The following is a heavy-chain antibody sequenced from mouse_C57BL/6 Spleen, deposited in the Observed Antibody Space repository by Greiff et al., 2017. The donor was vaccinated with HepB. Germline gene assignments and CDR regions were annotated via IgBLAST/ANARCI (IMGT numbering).Heavy chain of an antibody. CDR3: ARELGRGGFAY. J-gene: IGHJ3*01. D-gene: IGHD4-1*01. Sequence: VKLMESGPELVKPGASVKISCKASGYAFSSSWMNWVKQRPGKGLEWIGRIYPGDGDTNYNGKFKGKATLTADKSSSTAYMQLSSLTSEDSAVYFCARELGRGGFAYWGQGTLVTVSA. CDR2: IYPGDGDT. CDR1: GYAFSSSW. V-gene: IGHV1-82*01.